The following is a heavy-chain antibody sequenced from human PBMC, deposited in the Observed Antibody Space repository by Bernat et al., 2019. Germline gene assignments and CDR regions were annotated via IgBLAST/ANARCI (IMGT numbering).Heavy chain of an antibody. D-gene: IGHD3-16*01. V-gene: IGHV4-61*01. CDR2: IYYSGTT. CDR3: ARGGCYYVMDV. J-gene: IGHJ6*02. CDR1: GGSVSVNSYY. Sequence: QVQLQESGPGLVRPSETLSLTCTVSGGSVSVNSYYWTWIRQPPGKGLEWIGYIYYSGTTNYNPSLKSRVTMSVDTPKNQISLKLSSVTAADTAVYYCARGGCYYVMDVWGQGTTVTVSS.